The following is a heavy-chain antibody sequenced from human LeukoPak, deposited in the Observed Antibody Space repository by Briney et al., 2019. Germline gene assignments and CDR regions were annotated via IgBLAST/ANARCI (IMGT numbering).Heavy chain of an antibody. CDR2: INPKSGDT. V-gene: IGHV1-2*02. Sequence: ASVKVSCKASGYTFTGYYIHWVRQAPGQGLEWMGWINPKSGDTNYAQKFQGRVTMTRDTSISTAYMELSRLRSDDTAVYYCARVERGACSSSWYLDYWGQGTLVTVSS. CDR1: GYTFTGYY. J-gene: IGHJ4*02. D-gene: IGHD6-13*01. CDR3: ARVERGACSSSWYLDY.